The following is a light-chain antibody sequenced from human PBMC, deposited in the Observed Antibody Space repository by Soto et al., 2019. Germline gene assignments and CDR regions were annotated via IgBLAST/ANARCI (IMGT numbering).Light chain of an antibody. J-gene: IGKJ4*01. CDR1: QSISRY. V-gene: IGKV1-39*01. CDR3: QQTHTTPAST. Sequence: DIQMTQSPASLSASVGDRVTITCRASQSISRYLNWYLQRPGKAPELLIYAASNLHDGVTSRFSGSGSGTEFTLTISSLQPEDFAVYYCQQTHTTPASTFGRGTSVEVK. CDR2: AAS.